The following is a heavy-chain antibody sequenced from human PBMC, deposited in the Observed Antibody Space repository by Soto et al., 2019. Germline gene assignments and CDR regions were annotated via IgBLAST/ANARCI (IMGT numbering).Heavy chain of an antibody. V-gene: IGHV3-21*01. J-gene: IGHJ3*02. CDR1: GFTFSSYS. Sequence: PGWSLRLSCAASGFTFSSYSMNWVRQAPGKGLEWVSSISSSSSYIYYADSVKGRFTISRDNAKNSLYLQMNSLRAEDTAVYYCARDLQYYDSSGYYYVSAFDIWGQGTMVTVSS. CDR3: ARDLQYYDSSGYYYVSAFDI. CDR2: ISSSSSYI. D-gene: IGHD3-22*01.